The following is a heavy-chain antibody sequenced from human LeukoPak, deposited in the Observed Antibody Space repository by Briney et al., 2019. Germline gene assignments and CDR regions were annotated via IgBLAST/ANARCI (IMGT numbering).Heavy chain of an antibody. CDR3: AGPVMVRGAYRGGYYYYGMDV. J-gene: IGHJ6*02. D-gene: IGHD3-10*01. Sequence: GGSLRLSCAASGLTFSSYSMNCVRQAPGKGLEWVSYISSSSSTIYYADSVKGRFTISRDNAQNSLYLQMNSLRAEDTAVYYCAGPVMVRGAYRGGYYYYGMDVWGQGTTVTVSS. CDR2: ISSSSSTI. CDR1: GLTFSSYS. V-gene: IGHV3-48*04.